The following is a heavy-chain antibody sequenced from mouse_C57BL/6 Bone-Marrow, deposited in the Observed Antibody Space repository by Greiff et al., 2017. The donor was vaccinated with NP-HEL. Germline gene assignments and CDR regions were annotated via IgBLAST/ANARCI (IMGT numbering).Heavy chain of an antibody. J-gene: IGHJ4*01. CDR2: IYPRSGST. CDR3: ARYHYYAMDY. CDR1: GYTFTSYG. Sequence: QVQLQQSGAELARPGASVKLSCKASGYTFTSYGISWVKQRTGQGLEWIGEIYPRSGSTYYNEKFKGKATLTADKFYSTAYMELRSLTSEDSAVYFCARYHYYAMDYWGQGTSVTVSS. V-gene: IGHV1-81*01.